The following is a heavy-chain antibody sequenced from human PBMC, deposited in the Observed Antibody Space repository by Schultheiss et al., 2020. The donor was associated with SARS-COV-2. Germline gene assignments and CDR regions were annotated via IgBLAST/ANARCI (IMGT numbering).Heavy chain of an antibody. D-gene: IGHD3-22*01. CDR2: ISSSGSTI. CDR1: GFTFSDYY. J-gene: IGHJ4*02. CDR3: ARARDSYYDSSGYYLDY. V-gene: IGHV3-11*04. Sequence: GGSLRLSCAASGFTFSDYYMSWIRQAPGKGLEWVSYISSSGSTIYYADSVKGRFTISRDNSKNTLYLQMNSLRAEDTAVYYCARARDSYYDSSGYYLDYWGQGTLVTVSS.